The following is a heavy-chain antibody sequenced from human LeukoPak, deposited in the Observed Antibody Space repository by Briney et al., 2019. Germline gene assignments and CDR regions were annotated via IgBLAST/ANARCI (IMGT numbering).Heavy chain of an antibody. CDR3: ARDLAMAGRDLDY. Sequence: GGSLRLSCAASGFAFRNYYMDWIRQAPGKGLGWVAYISNSGTIIYYAESVKGRFTISRDNAKNSLYLQMNSLRAEDTALYYCARDLAMAGRDLDYWGQGTLVTVSS. CDR1: GFAFRNYY. V-gene: IGHV3-11*01. CDR2: ISNSGTII. J-gene: IGHJ4*02. D-gene: IGHD6-19*01.